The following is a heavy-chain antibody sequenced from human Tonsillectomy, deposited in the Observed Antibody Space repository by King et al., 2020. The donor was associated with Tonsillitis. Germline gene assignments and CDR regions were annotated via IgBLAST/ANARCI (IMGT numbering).Heavy chain of an antibody. Sequence: VQLVESGGGLVQPGGSLRLSCAASAFTFSNYWMGWVRQAPGKGLEWVASIKQDGREKYYVDSVKARFTISRDNPENSLSLQMNSLRAEDSAVYYCARVLLWFGEPNYFDYWGQGTLVTVSS. CDR2: IKQDGREK. CDR3: ARVLLWFGEPNYFDY. D-gene: IGHD3-10*01. V-gene: IGHV3-7*01. J-gene: IGHJ4*02. CDR1: AFTFSNYW.